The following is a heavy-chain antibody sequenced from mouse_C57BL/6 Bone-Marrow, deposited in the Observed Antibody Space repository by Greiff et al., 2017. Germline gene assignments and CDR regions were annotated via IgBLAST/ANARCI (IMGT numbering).Heavy chain of an antibody. V-gene: IGHV1-69*01. J-gene: IGHJ2*01. CDR1: GYTFTSYW. CDR2: IDPSDSYT. CDR3: ARCDWDYFDY. D-gene: IGHD2-13*01. Sequence: QVQLQQPGAELVMPGASVKLSCKASGYTFTSYWMHWVKQRPGQGLEWIGEIDPSDSYTNYNQKFKGKSTLTVDKSSSTAYMQLSSLTSEESAVYYCARCDWDYFDYWGQGTTLTVSS.